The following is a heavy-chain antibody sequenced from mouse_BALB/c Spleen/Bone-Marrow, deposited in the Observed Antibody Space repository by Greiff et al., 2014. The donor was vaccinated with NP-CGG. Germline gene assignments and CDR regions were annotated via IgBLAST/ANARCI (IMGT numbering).Heavy chain of an antibody. Sequence: VHLVESGAELVKPGASVKLSCKAAGYTFTSNWMHWVKQRPGQGLEWIGETNPSNGRSNYNEKFKSKATLTVDKSSSTAYMQLSSLTSEDSAVYYCARSTGTAPYFYAMDYWGQGTSDTVSS. CDR2: TNPSNGRS. J-gene: IGHJ4*01. D-gene: IGHD4-1*02. CDR3: ARSTGTAPYFYAMDY. CDR1: GYTFTSNW. V-gene: IGHV1S81*02.